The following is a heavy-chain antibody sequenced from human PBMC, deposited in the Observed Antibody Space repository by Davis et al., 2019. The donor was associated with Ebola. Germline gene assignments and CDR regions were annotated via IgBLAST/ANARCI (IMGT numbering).Heavy chain of an antibody. V-gene: IGHV4-59*12. J-gene: IGHJ4*02. CDR3: TRTTRYSGWFIDF. CDR1: GGSISSYS. CDR2: IYYSGRT. Sequence: MPSETLSLTCTVSGGSISSYSWSWIRQPPGRGLEWIGNIYYSGRTNYNPSLKSRVPISVDTSKNQFSLKLHSVTAADTAVYYCTRTTRYSGWFIDFWGRGTLVTVSS. D-gene: IGHD6-19*01.